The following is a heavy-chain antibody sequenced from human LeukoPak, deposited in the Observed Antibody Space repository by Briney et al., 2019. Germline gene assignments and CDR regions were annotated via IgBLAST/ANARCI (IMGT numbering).Heavy chain of an antibody. Sequence: GWSLILSCAASGCTFSSYEMNWVRQAPGKGLEGVSYISSSRSTMYYADYVKGRFTISRDNANNSLSLQMNSLRAEDTAVYYCARSPAGANYYLDVWGKGTTVTISS. D-gene: IGHD1-14*01. V-gene: IGHV3-48*03. CDR3: ARSPAGANYYLDV. J-gene: IGHJ6*03. CDR1: GCTFSSYE. CDR2: ISSSRSTM.